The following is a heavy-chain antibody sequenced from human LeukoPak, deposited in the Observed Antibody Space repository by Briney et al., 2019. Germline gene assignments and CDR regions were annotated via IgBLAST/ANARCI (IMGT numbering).Heavy chain of an antibody. D-gene: IGHD4-17*01. V-gene: IGHV4-34*01. CDR3: ARGANGGKPGDSKSDY. CDR1: GGSFSGYY. CDR2: INHSGST. J-gene: IGHJ4*02. Sequence: PSETLSLTCAVYGGSFSGYYWSWIRQPPGKGLEWIGEINHSGSTNYNPSLKSRVTISVDTSKNQFSLKLSSVTAADTAVYYCARGANGGKPGDSKSDYWGQGTLVTVSS.